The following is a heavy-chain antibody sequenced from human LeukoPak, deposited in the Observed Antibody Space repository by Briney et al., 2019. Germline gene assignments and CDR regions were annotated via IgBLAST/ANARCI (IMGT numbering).Heavy chain of an antibody. Sequence: ASVKVSCKASGYTFTSYGISWVRQAPGQGLEWMGWISAYNGNTNYAQKLRGRVTMTTDTSTSTAYMELRSLRSDDTAVYYCARDHYYDSSGLSFFDYWGQGTLVTVSS. CDR3: ARDHYYDSSGLSFFDY. V-gene: IGHV1-18*01. CDR2: ISAYNGNT. J-gene: IGHJ4*02. D-gene: IGHD3-22*01. CDR1: GYTFTSYG.